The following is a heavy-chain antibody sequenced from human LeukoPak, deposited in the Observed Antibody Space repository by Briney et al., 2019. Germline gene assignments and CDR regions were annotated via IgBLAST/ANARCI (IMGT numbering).Heavy chain of an antibody. V-gene: IGHV4-38-2*02. CDR2: IYHSGST. Sequence: PSETLSLTCAVSGYSISSGYYWGWIRQPPGKGLEWIGSIYHSGSTYYNPSLKSRVTISVDTSKNQFSLKLSSVTAADTAVYYCAREEMATIPGSFDYWGQGTLVTVSS. CDR3: AREEMATIPGSFDY. D-gene: IGHD5-24*01. J-gene: IGHJ4*02. CDR1: GYSISSGYY.